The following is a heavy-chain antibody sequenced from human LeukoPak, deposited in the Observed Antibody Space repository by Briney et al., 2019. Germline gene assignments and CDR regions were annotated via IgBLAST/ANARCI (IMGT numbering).Heavy chain of an antibody. CDR1: GYTFTSYG. D-gene: IGHD3-22*01. V-gene: IGHV1-18*01. J-gene: IGHJ4*02. CDR3: ARDPNYDSSGYYLYYFDY. Sequence: ASVKVSCKASGYTFTSYGISWVRQAPGQGLEWMGWISAYNGNTNYAQKLQGRVTMTTDTSTSIAYMELRSLRSDDTAVYYCARDPNYDSSGYYLYYFDYWGQGTLVTVSS. CDR2: ISAYNGNT.